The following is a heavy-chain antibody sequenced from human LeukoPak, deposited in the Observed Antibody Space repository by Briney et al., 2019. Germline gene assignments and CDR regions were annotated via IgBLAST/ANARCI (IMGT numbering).Heavy chain of an antibody. D-gene: IGHD3-22*01. CDR3: ARSYDSSGYAFDI. Sequence: SQTPSLTCVISGDSVSSNTAAWNWIRQSPSRGLEWLGRTYYRSKWFNDYAVSVTGRITINPDTSKNQFSLQLNSVTPEDTAVYYCARSYDSSGYAFDIWGQGTMVTVSS. CDR2: TYYRSKWFN. V-gene: IGHV6-1*01. CDR1: GDSVSSNTAA. J-gene: IGHJ3*02.